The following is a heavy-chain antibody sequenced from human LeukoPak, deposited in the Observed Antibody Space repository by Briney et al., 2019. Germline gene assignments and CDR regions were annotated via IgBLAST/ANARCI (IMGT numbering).Heavy chain of an antibody. Sequence: GGSLRLSCAASGFIFSDYYMSWVRQAPGGGLEWVAYFSSRAGSSVYYADPVKGRFTIPRDNANNSLSLQRNGLRADDSAVYYCARLRGFIDYWGQGTVVTVSS. CDR3: ARLRGFIDY. V-gene: IGHV3-11*01. D-gene: IGHD3-10*01. CDR1: GFIFSDYY. J-gene: IGHJ4*02. CDR2: FSSRAGSSV.